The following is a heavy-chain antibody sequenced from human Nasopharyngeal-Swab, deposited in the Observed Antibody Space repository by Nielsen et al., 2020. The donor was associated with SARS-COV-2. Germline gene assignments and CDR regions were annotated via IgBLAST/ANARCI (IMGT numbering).Heavy chain of an antibody. CDR3: ARDVFRGSPAFGY. V-gene: IGHV4-39*02. J-gene: IGHJ4*02. CDR1: GGSISSSSYY. CDR2: IYYSGST. D-gene: IGHD3-10*02. Sequence: SETLSLTCTVSGGSISSSSYYWGWIRQPPGKGLELIGSIYYSGSTYYNPSLKSRVTISVDTSKNQFSLKLSSVTAADTAVYYCARDVFRGSPAFGYWGQGTLVTVSS.